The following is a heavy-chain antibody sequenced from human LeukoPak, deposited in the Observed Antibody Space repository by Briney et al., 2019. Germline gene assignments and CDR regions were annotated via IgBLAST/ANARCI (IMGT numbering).Heavy chain of an antibody. CDR2: ISYDGSNK. CDR1: GFTFSSYG. CDR3: ARGPSGSYPKLSPQIDY. Sequence: QSGGSLRLSCAASGFTFSSYGMHWVRQAPGKGLGWVAVISYDGSNKYYADSVKGRFTISRDNSKNTLYLQMNSLRAEDTAVYYCARGPSGSYPKLSPQIDYWGQGTLVTVSS. J-gene: IGHJ4*02. D-gene: IGHD1-26*01. V-gene: IGHV3-30*03.